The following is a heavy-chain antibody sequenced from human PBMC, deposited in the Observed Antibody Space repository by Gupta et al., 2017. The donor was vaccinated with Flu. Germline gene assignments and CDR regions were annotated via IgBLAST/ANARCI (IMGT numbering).Heavy chain of an antibody. Sequence: EVQLVESGGGLVKPGGLRRLYCAASGFTFSSVSMHWVRQAQGQGLEWVSSMSSSSSYIYYADSEKGRFTISRDNAKNSLYLQMNSLRAEDTSVYYCARDYCSGGSCYDYWGQGTLVTVSS. D-gene: IGHD2-15*01. CDR2: MSSSSSYI. CDR3: ARDYCSGGSCYDY. J-gene: IGHJ4*01. CDR1: GFTFSSVS. V-gene: IGHV3-21*01.